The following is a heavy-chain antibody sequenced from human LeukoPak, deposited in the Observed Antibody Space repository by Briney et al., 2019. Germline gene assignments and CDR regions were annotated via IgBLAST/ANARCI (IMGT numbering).Heavy chain of an antibody. CDR2: INPDGNKK. D-gene: IGHD3-10*02. CDR3: AKELDTMFFDY. CDR1: GVIFSGYW. Sequence: GGSLRLSCAASGVIFSGYWMNWVRQAPGKGLEWVATINPDGNKKGLADSVRGRFTISRDSGRKSVYLQMNSLTTDHTAFYFCAKELDTMFFDYWGQGALVTVSS. J-gene: IGHJ4*02. V-gene: IGHV3-7*03.